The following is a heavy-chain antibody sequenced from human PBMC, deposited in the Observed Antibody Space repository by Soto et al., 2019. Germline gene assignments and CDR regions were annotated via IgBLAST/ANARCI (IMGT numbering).Heavy chain of an antibody. D-gene: IGHD3-10*01. J-gene: IGHJ3*02. V-gene: IGHV3-74*01. CDR2: INSDGSST. Sequence: EVQLVESGGGLVQPGGSLRLSCAASGFTFSSYWMHWVRQAPGKGLVWVSRINSDGSSTSYADTVKGRFTISRDNAKNTLYLQMNSLRAEDTAVYYCASGPGYGSRSYYTRTDDAFDIWGQGTMVTVSS. CDR1: GFTFSSYW. CDR3: ASGPGYGSRSYYTRTDDAFDI.